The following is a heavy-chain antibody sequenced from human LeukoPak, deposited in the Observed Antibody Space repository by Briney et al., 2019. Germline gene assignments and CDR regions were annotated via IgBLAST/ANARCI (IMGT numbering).Heavy chain of an antibody. CDR3: ARGGGLDV. CDR1: GFTFSSYW. D-gene: IGHD3-16*01. CDR2: IKQDGSER. J-gene: IGHJ6*02. Sequence: GGSLRLSCAASGFTFSSYWMSWVRQAPGKGLEWVANIKQDGSERNYVDSVKGRFTISRDNAKNSLYLQMSNLRAEDTAVYFCARGGGLDVWGQGATVTVSS. V-gene: IGHV3-7*03.